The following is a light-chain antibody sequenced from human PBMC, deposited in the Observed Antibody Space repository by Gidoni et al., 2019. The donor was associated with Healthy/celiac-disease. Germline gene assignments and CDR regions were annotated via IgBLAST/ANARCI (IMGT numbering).Light chain of an antibody. Sequence: DIQMTQSPSSLSASVGDRVTITCRASQSISSYLNWYQQKPGKAPNLLIYAASSLQSGVPSRFSGSGSGTDFTLTISSLQPEDFATYYCQQRYSTPPAFGQGTKVEIK. CDR3: QQRYSTPPA. CDR1: QSISSY. J-gene: IGKJ1*01. CDR2: AAS. V-gene: IGKV1-39*01.